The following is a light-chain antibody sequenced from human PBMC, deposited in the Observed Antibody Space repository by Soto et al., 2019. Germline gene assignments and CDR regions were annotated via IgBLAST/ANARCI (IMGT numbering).Light chain of an antibody. CDR2: GPS. J-gene: IGKJ1*01. Sequence: EIVLTQSPGTLSLSPGERATLSCRASQSVSSSFLGWYQQKPGQAPRLLIYGPSSRATGIPDRFSGSGSGTDFTLTISRLEPEDFEVYFCQQYGSSPPTFGQGTKVEIK. CDR1: QSVSSSF. V-gene: IGKV3-20*01. CDR3: QQYGSSPPT.